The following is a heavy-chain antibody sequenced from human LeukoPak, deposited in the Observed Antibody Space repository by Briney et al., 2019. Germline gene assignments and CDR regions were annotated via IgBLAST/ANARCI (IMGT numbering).Heavy chain of an antibody. CDR3: AKGGKWDVTPFDY. CDR1: GFTFTSYS. J-gene: IGHJ4*02. V-gene: IGHV3-23*01. D-gene: IGHD1-26*01. Sequence: GGSLRLSCAASGFTFTSYSMNWVRQAPGKGLEWVSTISGGGGSTYYADSVKGRFTISRDNSKNALHLQVNSLRAEDTAVYYCAKGGKWDVTPFDYWGQGTLVTVSS. CDR2: ISGGGGST.